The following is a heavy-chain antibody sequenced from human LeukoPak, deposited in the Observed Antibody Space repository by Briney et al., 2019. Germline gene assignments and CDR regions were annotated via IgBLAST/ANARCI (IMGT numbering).Heavy chain of an antibody. CDR2: IYTSGST. Sequence: SETLSLTCTVSGGSISSGSYYWSWIRQPAGKGLEWIGRIYTSGSTNYNPSLKSRVTISVDTSKNQFSLKLSSVTAADTAVYYCARGGLYYYDSSGYYYAYDYWGQGTLVTVSS. V-gene: IGHV4-61*02. CDR3: ARGGLYYYDSSGYYYAYDY. CDR1: GGSISSGSYY. D-gene: IGHD3-22*01. J-gene: IGHJ4*02.